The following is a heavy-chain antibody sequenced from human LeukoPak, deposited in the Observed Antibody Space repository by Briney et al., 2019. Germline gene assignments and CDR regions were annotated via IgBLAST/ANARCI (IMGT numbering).Heavy chain of an antibody. Sequence: SETLSLTCTVSGGSISSYHWSWIRQPPGKGLEWIGYIYYRGSTNYNPSLKSRVTILVDTSKTQFSLKLSTVTAADTAVYYCARLLPLGFDYWGQGTLVTVSS. D-gene: IGHD2/OR15-2a*01. CDR2: IYYRGST. CDR1: GGSISSYH. V-gene: IGHV4-59*08. CDR3: ARLLPLGFDY. J-gene: IGHJ4*02.